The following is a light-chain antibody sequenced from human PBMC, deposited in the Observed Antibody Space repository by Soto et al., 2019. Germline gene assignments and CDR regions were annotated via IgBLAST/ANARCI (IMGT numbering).Light chain of an antibody. CDR1: SSNIGHNY. CDR3: GTWDSSLSVGV. Sequence: QSVLTQRPSVSAAPGQKVTISCSGSSSNIGHNYVCWYQQFPGTAPKLLIYDNDKRPSGIPDRFSGSKSGTSATLDITGLQTGDEADYYCGTWDSSLSVGVFGGGTKLTVL. J-gene: IGLJ2*01. V-gene: IGLV1-51*01. CDR2: DND.